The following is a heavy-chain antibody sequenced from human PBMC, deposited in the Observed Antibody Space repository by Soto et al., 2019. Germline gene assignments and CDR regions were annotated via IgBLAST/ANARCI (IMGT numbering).Heavy chain of an antibody. Sequence: ASVKVSCKASGGTFSSYAISWVRQAPGQGLEWMGGIIPIFGTANYAQKFQGRVTITADESTSTAYMELSSLRSEDTAVYYCATARVVASYYYYGMDVWGQGTTVTVS. CDR3: ATARVVASYYYYGMDV. CDR1: GGTFSSYA. V-gene: IGHV1-69*13. J-gene: IGHJ6*02. CDR2: IIPIFGTA. D-gene: IGHD2-15*01.